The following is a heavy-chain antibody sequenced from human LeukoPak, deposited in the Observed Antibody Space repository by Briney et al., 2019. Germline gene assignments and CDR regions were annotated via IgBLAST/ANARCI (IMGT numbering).Heavy chain of an antibody. CDR3: AKSPGQWLPLPYFDY. J-gene: IGHJ4*02. D-gene: IGHD6-19*01. Sequence: PGGSLRLSCAASGFAFSSYAMHWVRQAPGKGLEWVAVISYDGSNKYYADSVKGRFTVSRDNSKKTLNLQMNSLRAEDTAVYFCAKSPGQWLPLPYFDYWGQGTLVTVSS. CDR2: ISYDGSNK. V-gene: IGHV3-30*04. CDR1: GFAFSSYA.